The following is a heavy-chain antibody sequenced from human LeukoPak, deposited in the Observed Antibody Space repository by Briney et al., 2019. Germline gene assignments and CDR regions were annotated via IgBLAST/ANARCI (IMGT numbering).Heavy chain of an antibody. J-gene: IGHJ4*02. CDR1: GFTFSNAW. Sequence: GGSLRLSCAASGFTFSNAWMSWVRQAPGKGLEWVGRIKSKTDGGTTDYAAPVKGRFTISRDDSKNTLYLQMNSLKTEDTAVYCCTAQWELPSFDYWGQGTLVTASS. CDR2: IKSKTDGGTT. CDR3: TAQWELPSFDY. V-gene: IGHV3-15*01. D-gene: IGHD1-26*01.